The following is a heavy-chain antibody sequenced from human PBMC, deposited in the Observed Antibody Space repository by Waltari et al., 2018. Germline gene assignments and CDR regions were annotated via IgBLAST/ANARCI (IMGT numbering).Heavy chain of an antibody. CDR3: ARGEPSGSYVFDS. CDR1: RFIFSNYW. J-gene: IGHJ4*02. CDR2: IKQDGSEQ. V-gene: IGHV3-7*01. D-gene: IGHD3-10*01. Sequence: EVQLVESGGGLVQPGGSLRLSCAASRFIFSNYWMSWVRQAPGKGLEWVANIKQDGSEQYDVDSVKGRFTISRDNAKNSLYLQMNSLRAEDTALYYCARGEPSGSYVFDSWGQGTLVTVSS.